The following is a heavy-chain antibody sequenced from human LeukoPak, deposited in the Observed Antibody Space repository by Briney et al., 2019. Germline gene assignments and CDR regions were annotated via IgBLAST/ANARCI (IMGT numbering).Heavy chain of an antibody. CDR2: INHSGST. D-gene: IGHD2-15*01. Sequence: SETLSLTCAVYGGSFSGYYWSWIRQPPGKGLEWIGEINHSGSTNYNPSLKSRVTISVDTSKNQFSLKLSSVTAADTAVCYCARESCSGGSCGFDYWGQGTLVTVSS. V-gene: IGHV4-34*01. CDR1: GGSFSGYY. J-gene: IGHJ4*02. CDR3: ARESCSGGSCGFDY.